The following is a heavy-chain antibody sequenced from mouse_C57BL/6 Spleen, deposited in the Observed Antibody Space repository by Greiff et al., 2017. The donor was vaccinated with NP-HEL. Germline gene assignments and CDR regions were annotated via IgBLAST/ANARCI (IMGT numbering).Heavy chain of an antibody. CDR1: GFTFSSYA. CDR3: TRELYYGSSGDYAMDY. J-gene: IGHJ4*01. CDR2: ISSGGDYI. V-gene: IGHV5-9-1*02. D-gene: IGHD1-1*01. Sequence: EVQVVESGEGLVKPGGSLKLSCAASGFTFSSYAMSWVRQTPEKRLEWVAYISSGGDYIYYADTVKGRFTISRDNARNTLYLQMSSLKSEDTAMYYCTRELYYGSSGDYAMDYWGQGTSVTVSS.